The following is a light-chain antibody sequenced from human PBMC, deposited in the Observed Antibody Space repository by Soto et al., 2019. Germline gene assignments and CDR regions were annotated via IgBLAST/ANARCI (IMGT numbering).Light chain of an antibody. J-gene: IGLJ3*02. V-gene: IGLV2-14*01. CDR1: SSDIGGYDF. Sequence: QSVLTQPASVSGSPGQSISISCTGTSSDIGGYDFVSWYQQHPGKAPKVLIYEVNNRPSGVSSRFSGSKSGNTASLTISGLQAEDEADYYCNSYSSTSKLFGGGTKLTVL. CDR3: NSYSSTSKL. CDR2: EVN.